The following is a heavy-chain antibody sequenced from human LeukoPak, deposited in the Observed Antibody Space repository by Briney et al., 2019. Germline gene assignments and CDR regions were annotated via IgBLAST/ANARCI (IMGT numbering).Heavy chain of an antibody. CDR3: ASVFDY. Sequence: GGSLRLSCTASGWMHWVRQDPGKGLVWASGINHDGSRTFYADSVKGRFTISRDNAKNTVYLQMNSLRVEDTSVYYCASVFDYWGPGSLVTVSS. CDR2: INHDGSRT. J-gene: IGHJ4*02. V-gene: IGHV3-74*01. CDR1: GW.